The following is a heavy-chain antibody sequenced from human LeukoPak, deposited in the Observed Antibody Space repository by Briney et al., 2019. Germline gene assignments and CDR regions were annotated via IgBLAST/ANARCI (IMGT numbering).Heavy chain of an antibody. CDR1: EFTFSDYW. CDR2: IDQDGGGK. D-gene: IGHD2-21*02. CDR3: ARGDWAPFDY. Sequence: GGSLRLSCAASEFTFSDYWMNWVRQAPGKGLEWVANIDQDGGGKYYLDSVKGRFTISRDNAKSSLYLQIDSLRAEDTAVYYCARGDWAPFDYWGQGSLLTVSS. J-gene: IGHJ4*02. V-gene: IGHV3-7*01.